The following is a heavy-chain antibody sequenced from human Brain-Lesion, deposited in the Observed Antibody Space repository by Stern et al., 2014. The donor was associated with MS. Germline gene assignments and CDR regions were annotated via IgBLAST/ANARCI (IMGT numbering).Heavy chain of an antibody. Sequence: MQLVESGAEVKKPGASVKVSCKASGYTFTGYYMHWVRQAPGQGLEWMGWINPKSGGTNYAQKVQGWVTMTRDTSINTAYMELSRLRSDDTAVYYCATYYYDSTCYNDFWGQGTLVTVSS. J-gene: IGHJ4*02. V-gene: IGHV1-2*04. CDR1: GYTFTGYY. D-gene: IGHD3-22*01. CDR2: INPKSGGT. CDR3: ATYYYDSTCYNDF.